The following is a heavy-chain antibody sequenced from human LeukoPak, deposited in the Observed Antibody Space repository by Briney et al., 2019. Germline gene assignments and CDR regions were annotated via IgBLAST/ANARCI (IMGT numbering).Heavy chain of an antibody. V-gene: IGHV3-23*01. CDR2: IGGGGVIT. D-gene: IGHD6-13*01. J-gene: IGHJ4*02. CDR1: GFTFSSSA. Sequence: GGSLRLSCAAFGFTFSSSAMSWVRQAPGKGLEWVSTIGGGGVITYYADSVKGRFTISRDNSKNTLYLQMNSLRAEDTAIYFCAKIVVAAGLGNWGQGTLVIVSS. CDR3: AKIVVAAGLGN.